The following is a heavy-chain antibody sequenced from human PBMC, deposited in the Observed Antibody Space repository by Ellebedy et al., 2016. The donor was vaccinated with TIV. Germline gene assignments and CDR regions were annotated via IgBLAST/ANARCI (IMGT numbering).Heavy chain of an antibody. CDR3: AKDNRCSGVTCYQNFYYRYGMDV. CDR1: GFTFDTGYTFDTYG. Sequence: GGSLRLXXETSGFTFDTGYTFDTYGLNWVRQAPGKGLEWVSGISGSDGTTYYADSVKGRFTVSRDNSKNTLFLQMNNLRADDTAVYYCAKDNRCSGVTCYQNFYYRYGMDVWGHGTTVTVSS. J-gene: IGHJ6*02. V-gene: IGHV3-23*01. D-gene: IGHD2-15*01. CDR2: ISGSDGTT.